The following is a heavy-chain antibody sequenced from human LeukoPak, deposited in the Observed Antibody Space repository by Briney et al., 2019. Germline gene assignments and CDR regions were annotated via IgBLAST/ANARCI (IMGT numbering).Heavy chain of an antibody. V-gene: IGHV3-21*01. D-gene: IGHD3-10*01. Sequence: GGSLRLSCAASGFTFSTYSMNWGRQAPGKGLEWVSSISSSSTYIYYADSVKGRFTISRDNAKNSLYLQMNSLRAEDTAVYHCVRARYTGSDYWGQGTLVTASS. J-gene: IGHJ4*02. CDR2: ISSSSTYI. CDR3: VRARYTGSDY. CDR1: GFTFSTYS.